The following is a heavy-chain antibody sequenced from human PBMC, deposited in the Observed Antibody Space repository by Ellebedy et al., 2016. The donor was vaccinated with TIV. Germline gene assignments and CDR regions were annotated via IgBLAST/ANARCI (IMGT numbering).Heavy chain of an antibody. CDR1: GFTFSSFD. CDR3: TRGEYGDYDFDY. CDR2: IKEDGSAN. J-gene: IGHJ4*02. D-gene: IGHD4-17*01. Sequence: GESLKISXAGSGFTFSSFDMHWVRQAPGKGLEWVANIKEDGSANYYADSVKGRFTISRDNAKNSLYLQMNSLRAEDTAVYYCTRGEYGDYDFDYWGQGTLVTVSS. V-gene: IGHV3-7*01.